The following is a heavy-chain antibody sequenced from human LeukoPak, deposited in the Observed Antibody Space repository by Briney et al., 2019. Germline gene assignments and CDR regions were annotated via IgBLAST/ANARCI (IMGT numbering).Heavy chain of an antibody. CDR1: GGSFSGYY. V-gene: IGHV4-34*01. D-gene: IGHD6-13*01. J-gene: IGHJ5*02. CDR3: AREISYRIAAAGIIWFDP. Sequence: SETLSLTCAVYGGSFSGYYWSWIRQPPGKGLEWIGEINHSGSTNYNPSLKSRVTISGDTSKNQFSLKLRSVTAADTAVYYCAREISYRIAAAGIIWFDPWGQGTLVTVSS. CDR2: INHSGST.